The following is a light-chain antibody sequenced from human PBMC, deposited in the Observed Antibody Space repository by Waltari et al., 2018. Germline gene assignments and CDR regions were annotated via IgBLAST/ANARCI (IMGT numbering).Light chain of an antibody. Sequence: EIVMTQSPATLSVSPGESVTLSCRASQSVSSNLAWYQQKPGQAPRLLIYGASTRATGIPVRFSGSGSGTEFTLTISSMQSEDFAVYFCQHYNNWPPWTFGQGTKVEFK. CDR3: QHYNNWPPWT. CDR2: GAS. J-gene: IGKJ1*01. CDR1: QSVSSN. V-gene: IGKV3-15*01.